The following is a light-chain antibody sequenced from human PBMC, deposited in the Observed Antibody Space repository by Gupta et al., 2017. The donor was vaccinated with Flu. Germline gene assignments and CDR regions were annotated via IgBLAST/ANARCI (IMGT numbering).Light chain of an antibody. Sequence: SSSNSWNNDVYWYQQLPGTAPKLLIYENNKRPSGIPDRVSGSQSGTSATLGITGLQTGDEADDYCGSWDSSLSDWVFGGGTKLTVL. J-gene: IGLJ3*02. V-gene: IGLV1-51*02. CDR1: SSNSWNND. CDR2: ENN. CDR3: GSWDSSLSDWV.